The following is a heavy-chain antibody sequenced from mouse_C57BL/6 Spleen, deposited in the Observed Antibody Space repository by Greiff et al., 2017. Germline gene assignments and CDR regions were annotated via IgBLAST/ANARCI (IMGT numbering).Heavy chain of an antibody. CDR3: ALRQLRLREFAY. CDR2: INPNNGGT. J-gene: IGHJ3*01. Sequence: EVQLQQSGPELVKPGASVKIPCKASGYTFTDYNMDWVKQSHGKSLEWIGDINPNNGGTIYNQKFKGKATLTVDKSSSTAYMELRSLTSEDTAVYYCALRQLRLREFAYWGQGTLVTVSA. CDR1: GYTFTDYN. D-gene: IGHD3-2*02. V-gene: IGHV1-18*01.